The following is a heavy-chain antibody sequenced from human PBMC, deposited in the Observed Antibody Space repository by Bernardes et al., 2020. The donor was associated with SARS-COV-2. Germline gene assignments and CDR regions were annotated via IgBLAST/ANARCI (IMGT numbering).Heavy chain of an antibody. Sequence: WGSLTLSCASSGFTFSTYTICWVRQAPGQALEWVSAIPRDGTTYFIDSVKGRFTISRDNSRRTVYLQLNSLRADDTAVYYGAKWGGYGDSWGQGTLVAVSS. CDR2: IPRDGTT. D-gene: IGHD5-18*01. CDR1: GFTFSTYT. J-gene: IGHJ4*02. V-gene: IGHV3-23*01. CDR3: AKWGGYGDS.